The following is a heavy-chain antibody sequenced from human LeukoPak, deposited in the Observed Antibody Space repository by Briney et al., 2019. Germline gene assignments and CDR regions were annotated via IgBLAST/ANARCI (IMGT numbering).Heavy chain of an antibody. D-gene: IGHD2-2*01. CDR3: ARGGGYCSSTSCSYGAFDI. CDR2: MNPNSGNT. J-gene: IGHJ3*02. V-gene: IGHV1-8*03. Sequence: GASGKVSCKASGYTFTSYDINWVRQATGQGLEWMGWMNPNSGNTGYAQKFQGRVTITRNTSISTAYMELSSLRSEDTAVYYCARGGGYCSSTSCSYGAFDIWGQGTMVTVSS. CDR1: GYTFTSYD.